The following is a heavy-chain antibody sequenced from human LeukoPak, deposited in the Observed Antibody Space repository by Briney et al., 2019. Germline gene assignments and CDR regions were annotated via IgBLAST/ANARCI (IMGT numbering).Heavy chain of an antibody. CDR1: GYTFTGYY. V-gene: IGHV1-2*02. Sequence: SVKVSCKASGYTFTGYYMHWVRQAPGQGLEWMGWINPNSGGTHFAQTFLGRVTLTWDTSISTAYMELSGLRSDDTAVYYCTXXXXXXGTYYQTFDFWGQGTLVTVSS. CDR2: INPNSGGT. J-gene: IGHJ4*02. CDR3: TXXXXXXGTYYQTFDF. D-gene: IGHD1-26*01.